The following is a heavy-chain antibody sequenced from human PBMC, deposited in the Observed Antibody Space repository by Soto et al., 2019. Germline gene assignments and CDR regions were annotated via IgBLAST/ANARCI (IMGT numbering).Heavy chain of an antibody. J-gene: IGHJ6*02. CDR3: VRMGFCGGGYISYYYYGMDI. Sequence: PGESLKISCKGSGYSFTKYWIGWVRQMPGKGLEWMAIIYPDESDTRYSPSFQGQVTISADKSISTAYLQWSSLKASDTAMYYCVRMGFCGGGYISYYYYGMDIWGQGTTVTVS. V-gene: IGHV5-51*01. D-gene: IGHD5-12*01. CDR2: IYPDESDT. CDR1: GYSFTKYW.